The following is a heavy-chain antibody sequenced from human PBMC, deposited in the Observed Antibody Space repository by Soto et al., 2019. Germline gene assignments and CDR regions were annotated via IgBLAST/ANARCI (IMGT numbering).Heavy chain of an antibody. CDR2: IFSDDGT. V-gene: IGHV3-53*01. D-gene: IGHD3-16*01. J-gene: IGHJ4*02. Sequence: EVQLVESGGGLVQPGGSLRLSCAASGLTVTNTYMNWVRQAPGKGLEWVSAIFSDDGTHYADSVKGRFIVSRDNSKNTVYLQMNSLRAEDTAVYFCSRDLGERRDSSWGQGSLVTVSS. CDR3: SRDLGERRDSS. CDR1: GLTVTNTY.